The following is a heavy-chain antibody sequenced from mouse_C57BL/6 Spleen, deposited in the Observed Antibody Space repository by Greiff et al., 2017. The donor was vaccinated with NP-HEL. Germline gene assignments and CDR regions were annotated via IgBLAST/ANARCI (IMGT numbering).Heavy chain of an antibody. Sequence: EVHLVESGGGLVKPGGSLKLSCAASGFTFSDYGMHWVRQAPEKGLEWVAYISSGSSTIYYADTVKGRFTISRDNAKNTLFLQMTSLRSEDTAMYYCADDGYPNWYFDVWGTGTTVTVSS. CDR2: ISSGSSTI. CDR1: GFTFSDYG. V-gene: IGHV5-17*01. J-gene: IGHJ1*03. CDR3: ADDGYPNWYFDV. D-gene: IGHD2-3*01.